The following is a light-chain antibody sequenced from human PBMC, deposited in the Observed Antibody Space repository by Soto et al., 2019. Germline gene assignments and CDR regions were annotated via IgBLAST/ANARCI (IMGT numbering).Light chain of an antibody. CDR2: EVT. V-gene: IGLV1-47*01. Sequence: QSVLTQPPSASGTPGQRVTISCSGSSSNIGSNYVYWYQQLPGTAPKLMIYEVTKRPSGVPDRFSGSKSGNTASLTVSGLLAEDEADYYCSSHAGINNVVFGGGTKLTVL. CDR3: SSHAGINNVV. CDR1: SSNIGSNY. J-gene: IGLJ3*02.